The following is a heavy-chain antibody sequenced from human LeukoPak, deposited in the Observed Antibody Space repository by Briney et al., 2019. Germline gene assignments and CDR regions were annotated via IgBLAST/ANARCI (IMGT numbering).Heavy chain of an antibody. J-gene: IGHJ4*02. CDR3: SRSPGILGTNYFVY. CDR1: GFTFSTYA. D-gene: IGHD1-26*01. Sequence: PGGSLRLSCAASGFTFSTYAMHWVRQAPGKGLEWVAVISYGGSSENYADSVKDRFTVSRDNSKSTLYLQMNSLTPDDTSVYYCSRSPGILGTNYFVYWGQGTLVTVSS. CDR2: ISYGGSSE. V-gene: IGHV3-30*04.